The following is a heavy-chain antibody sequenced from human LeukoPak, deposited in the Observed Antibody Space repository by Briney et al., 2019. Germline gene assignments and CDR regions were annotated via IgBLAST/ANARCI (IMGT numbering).Heavy chain of an antibody. CDR3: ARENSGGDRESDY. D-gene: IGHD1-26*01. CDR2: IYTSGST. Sequence: PSESLSLACTLPDDSITSSYGSWIPHPAGKGREWHGRIYTSGSTIYNAYLKSRVSMSVDTSKNQFSLKRSSVTAADPGVFYCARENSGGDRESDYWGQGTLVSVSS. J-gene: IGHJ4*02. V-gene: IGHV4-4*07. CDR1: DDSITSSY.